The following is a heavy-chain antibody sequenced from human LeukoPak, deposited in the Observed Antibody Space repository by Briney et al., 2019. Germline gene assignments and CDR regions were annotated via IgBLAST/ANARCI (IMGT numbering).Heavy chain of an antibody. Sequence: GGSLRLSCAASGFTFSSYAMPWVRQAPGKGLEWVAVISYDGSNKYYADSVKGRFTISRDNSKNTLYLQMNSLRAEDTAVYYCARPLHYYGSGSYLRAFDIWGQGTMVTVSS. V-gene: IGHV3-30-3*01. J-gene: IGHJ3*02. CDR3: ARPLHYYGSGSYLRAFDI. CDR2: ISYDGSNK. CDR1: GFTFSSYA. D-gene: IGHD3-10*01.